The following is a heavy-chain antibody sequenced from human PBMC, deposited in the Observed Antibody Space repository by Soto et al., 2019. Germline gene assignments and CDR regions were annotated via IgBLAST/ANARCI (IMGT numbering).Heavy chain of an antibody. V-gene: IGHV1-46*01. Sequence: ASVKVSCKASGYTFTIYYMHWVRQAPGQGLEWMGIINPSGGSTSYAQKFQGRVTMTRDTSTSTVYMELSSLRSEDTAVYYCARDLDPYRGYYSKRELDYWGQGTLVTVSS. D-gene: IGHD3-22*01. CDR1: GYTFTIYY. CDR2: INPSGGST. CDR3: ARDLDPYRGYYSKRELDY. J-gene: IGHJ4*02.